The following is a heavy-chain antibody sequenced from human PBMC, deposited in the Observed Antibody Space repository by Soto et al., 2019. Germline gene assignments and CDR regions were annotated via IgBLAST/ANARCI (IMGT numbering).Heavy chain of an antibody. CDR2: IYYSGST. V-gene: IGHV4-59*01. CDR3: ARYGSGSSVWFDP. D-gene: IGHD3-10*01. CDR1: GGSMSSYY. Sequence: SETLSLTCTVSGGSMSSYYWSWIRQPPGKGLEWIGYIYYSGSTIYNPSLKSRVTISVDTSKNQFSLKLSSVTAGDTAVYYCARYGSGSSVWFDPWGQGTLVTVSS. J-gene: IGHJ5*02.